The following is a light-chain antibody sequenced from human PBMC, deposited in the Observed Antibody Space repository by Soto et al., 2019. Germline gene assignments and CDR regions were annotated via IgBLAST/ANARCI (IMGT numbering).Light chain of an antibody. J-gene: IGLJ2*01. CDR1: SSNIGNNA. Sequence: QSVLTQPPSVSEAPRQRVTISCSGSSSNIGNNAVNWYQQLPGKAPKLLIYYDDLLPSGVSDRFSGSKSGTSASLAISGLQSEDAADYYCAAWDDSLNGVVFGGGTQLTGL. CDR2: YDD. V-gene: IGLV1-36*01. CDR3: AAWDDSLNGVV.